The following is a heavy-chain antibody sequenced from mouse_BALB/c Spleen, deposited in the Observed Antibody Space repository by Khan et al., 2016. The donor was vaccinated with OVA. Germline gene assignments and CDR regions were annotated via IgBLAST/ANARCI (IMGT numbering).Heavy chain of an antibody. Sequence: QVQLKQSGPELVRPGVSVKISCKGPDYTFTDYPMHWVQQSHVKSLEWIGAVSTYYGNTNYNQKFQGKAIMTVDKSSSTASMELARLTSEDSASYYGARDDGHSVFAYWGQGTLVTVSA. CDR2: VSTYYGNT. D-gene: IGHD2-3*01. J-gene: IGHJ3*01. V-gene: IGHV1S137*01. CDR3: ARDDGHSVFAY. CDR1: DYTFTDYP.